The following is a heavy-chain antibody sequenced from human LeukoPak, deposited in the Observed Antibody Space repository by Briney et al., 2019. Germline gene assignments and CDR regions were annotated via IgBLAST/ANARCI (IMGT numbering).Heavy chain of an antibody. D-gene: IGHD3-22*01. J-gene: IGHJ6*02. CDR2: ISYDGSNK. Sequence: PGGSLRLSCAASGFTFSSYAMHWVRQAPGKGLEWVAVISYDGSNKYYADSVKGRFTISRDNSKNTLYLQMNSLRAEDTAVYYCARGYYDSSGYYFETYYYYGMDVWGQGTTVTVSS. CDR3: ARGYYDSSGYYFETYYYYGMDV. CDR1: GFTFSSYA. V-gene: IGHV3-30-3*01.